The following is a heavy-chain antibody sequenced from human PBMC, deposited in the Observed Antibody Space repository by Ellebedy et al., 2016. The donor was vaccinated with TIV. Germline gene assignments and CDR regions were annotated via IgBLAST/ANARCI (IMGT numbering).Heavy chain of an antibody. CDR2: INPSGGST. CDR3: ARENIVVVGYYYYGMDV. CDR1: GYTFTSYY. D-gene: IGHD2-2*01. J-gene: IGHJ6*02. Sequence: ASVKVSXXASGYTFTSYYMHWVRQAPGQGLEWMGIINPSGGSTSYAQKFQGRVTMTRDTSTSTVYMELSSLRSEDTAVNYCARENIVVVGYYYYGMDVWGQGTTVTVSS. V-gene: IGHV1-46*01.